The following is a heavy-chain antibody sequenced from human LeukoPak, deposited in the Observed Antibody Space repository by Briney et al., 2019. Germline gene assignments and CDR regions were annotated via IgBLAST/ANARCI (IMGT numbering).Heavy chain of an antibody. V-gene: IGHV3-73*01. J-gene: IGHJ4*02. CDR3: RSTATGQRDY. Sequence: GGSLKLSCAASGLAFSGSAIHWVRQASGKGLEWVGRIRNKAYSYATAYAASVKGRFTISRDDSNNMAYLQMNSLETEYTAMYYCRSTATGQRDYWGQGTLVTVSS. CDR1: GLAFSGSA. CDR2: IRNKAYSYAT. D-gene: IGHD2-21*02.